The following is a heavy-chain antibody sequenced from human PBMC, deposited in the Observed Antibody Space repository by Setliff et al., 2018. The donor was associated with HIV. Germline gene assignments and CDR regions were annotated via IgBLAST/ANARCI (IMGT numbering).Heavy chain of an antibody. CDR3: ARAVHSGWYYFDY. CDR2: ISSSGNTI. V-gene: IGHV3-48*03. Sequence: GSLRLSCAASGFIFSSYEMNWVRQAPGKGLEWVSYISSSGNTIYYADSVKGRFTISRDNAKNSLYLQMNSLRAEDTAVYYCARAVHSGWYYFDYWGQGTLVTVSS. D-gene: IGHD6-19*01. J-gene: IGHJ4*02. CDR1: GFIFSSYE.